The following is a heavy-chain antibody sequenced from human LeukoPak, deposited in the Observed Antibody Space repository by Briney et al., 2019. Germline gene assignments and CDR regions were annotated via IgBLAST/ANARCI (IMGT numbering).Heavy chain of an antibody. CDR2: IYYSGST. Sequence: PSETLSLTCTVSGGSISSYYWSWIRQPPGKGLEWIGDIYYSGSTNYNPSLKSRVTISVDTSKNQFSLKLSSVTAADTAVYYCAREIIAAAGDYYYYGMDVWGQGTTVTVSS. D-gene: IGHD6-13*01. V-gene: IGHV4-59*01. CDR3: AREIIAAAGDYYYYGMDV. J-gene: IGHJ6*02. CDR1: GGSISSYY.